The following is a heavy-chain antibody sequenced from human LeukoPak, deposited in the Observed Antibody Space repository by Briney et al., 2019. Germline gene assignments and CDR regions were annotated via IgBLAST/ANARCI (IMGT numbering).Heavy chain of an antibody. CDR3: ARETNYYDSSGYYYQITDY. V-gene: IGHV1-69*04. D-gene: IGHD3-22*01. J-gene: IGHJ4*02. Sequence: SVKVSCKASGYTFTGYYMHWVRQAPGQGLEWMGRIIPILGIANYAQKFQGRVTITADKSTSTAYMELSSLRSEDTAVYYCARETNYYDSSGYYYQITDYWGQGTLVTVSS. CDR1: GYTFTGYY. CDR2: IIPILGIA.